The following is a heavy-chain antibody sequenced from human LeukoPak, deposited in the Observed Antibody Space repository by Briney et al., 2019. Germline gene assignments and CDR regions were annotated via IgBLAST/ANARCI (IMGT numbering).Heavy chain of an antibody. J-gene: IGHJ4*02. CDR1: GFTFSNYA. Sequence: GGSLRLSCAASGFTFSNYAMNWVRQAPGKGLEWVSYISSTGTKISYADSVKGRFTISRDNAKNSLFLQMNSLRGDDTAVYYCARGPYSSGSSADYWGQGTLVTVSS. V-gene: IGHV3-48*03. CDR2: ISSTGTKI. CDR3: ARGPYSSGSSADY. D-gene: IGHD6-19*01.